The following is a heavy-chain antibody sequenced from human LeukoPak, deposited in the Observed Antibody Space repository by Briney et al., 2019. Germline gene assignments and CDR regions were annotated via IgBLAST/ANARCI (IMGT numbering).Heavy chain of an antibody. J-gene: IGHJ5*02. CDR3: ARDAGNSGYGCDL. CDR1: GFIFSQYS. Sequence: GGSLRLSCAASGFIFSQYSMNWVRQAPGKGLEWVLHIRSSSETFYADSVKGRFTISRDNARNSLYLQMNNLRGEDTAIYYCARDAGNSGYGCDLWGQGTLVTVSS. CDR2: IRSSSET. D-gene: IGHD5-12*01. V-gene: IGHV3-48*01.